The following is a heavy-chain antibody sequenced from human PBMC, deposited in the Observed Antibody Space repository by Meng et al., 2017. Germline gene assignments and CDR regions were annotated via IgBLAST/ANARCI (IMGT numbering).Heavy chain of an antibody. CDR3: NSKRWLEFGG. J-gene: IGHJ4*02. V-gene: IGHV3-49*03. Sequence: SGTASGFTFGDYAISWFRQAPGKGLEWVGFIRSKTYGAATEYAASVKGRFTISRDDSKSIAYLQMNSLKTEDTAVYYCNSKRWLEFGGWGQGKPVTVSS. CDR1: GFTFGDYA. CDR2: IRSKTYGAAT. D-gene: IGHD5-24*01.